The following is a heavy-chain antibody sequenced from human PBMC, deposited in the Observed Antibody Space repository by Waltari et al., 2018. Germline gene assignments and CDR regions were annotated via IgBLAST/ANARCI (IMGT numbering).Heavy chain of an antibody. J-gene: IGHJ4*02. Sequence: EVELVQSGAEVKKTGATVKISCKASGYTFMDYFMHWVQQAPGKGLEWMGRIDPEDGETVYSEKFQGRVTITADTSTDTAYMELSSLTSGDTAVYYCAPLPGGSGQTFDYWGQGTLVTVSS. D-gene: IGHD3-10*01. V-gene: IGHV1-69-2*01. CDR1: GYTFMDYF. CDR2: IDPEDGET. CDR3: APLPGGSGQTFDY.